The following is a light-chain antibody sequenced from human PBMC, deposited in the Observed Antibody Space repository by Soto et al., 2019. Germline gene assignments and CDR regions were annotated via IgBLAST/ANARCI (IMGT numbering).Light chain of an antibody. Sequence: DVRMTQSPATLSASPGDRATITCRASQSISNDLAWYQQKPGKAPKLLIYAASSLQSGVPARFSGSGSGTEFTLTISSLQPEDFATYYCQQYNSCPRTFGQGTKVDIK. J-gene: IGKJ1*01. CDR2: AAS. CDR3: QQYNSCPRT. V-gene: IGKV1-17*01. CDR1: QSISND.